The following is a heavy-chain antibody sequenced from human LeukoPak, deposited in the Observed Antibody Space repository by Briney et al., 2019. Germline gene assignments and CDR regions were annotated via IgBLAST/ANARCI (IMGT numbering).Heavy chain of an antibody. CDR2: VSTSGST. J-gene: IGHJ4*02. CDR3: ARVYDFWSGYFDY. CDR1: GDSISRYY. Sequence: SETLSLTCTVSGDSISRYYWSWIRQPAGKGLEWIGRVSTSGSTNYNPSLKSRVTMSVDTSKNQFSLKLSSVTAADTAVYYCARVYDFWSGYFDYWGQGTLVTVSS. V-gene: IGHV4-4*07. D-gene: IGHD3-3*01.